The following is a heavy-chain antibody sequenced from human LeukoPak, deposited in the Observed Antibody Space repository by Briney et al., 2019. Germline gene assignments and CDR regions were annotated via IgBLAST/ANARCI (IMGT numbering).Heavy chain of an antibody. J-gene: IGHJ4*02. CDR3: ARETMAGHFDY. V-gene: IGHV4-30-4*01. D-gene: IGHD6-19*01. CDR2: IYYSGTT. CDR1: GGSTSSGDYF. Sequence: PSETLSLTCTVSGGSTSSGDYFWGWIRQPPGKGLEWIGYIYYSGTTYYNPSLKSRFTISVDTSKNQFSLNLSSVTAADTAVYFCARETMAGHFDYWGQGTLVTVSS.